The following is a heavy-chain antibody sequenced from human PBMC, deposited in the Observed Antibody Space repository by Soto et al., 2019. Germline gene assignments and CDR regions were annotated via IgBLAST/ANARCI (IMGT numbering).Heavy chain of an antibody. CDR2: ISAYNGNT. D-gene: IGHD2-15*01. V-gene: IGHV1-18*01. Sequence: ASVKVSCKASGYTFTSYGIIWVRQAPGQGLEWMGWISAYNGNTNYAQKLQGRVTMTTDTSTSTAYMELRSLRSDDTAVYYCARLYCSGGSCYWLDYWGQGTLVTVSS. CDR3: ARLYCSGGSCYWLDY. CDR1: GYTFTSYG. J-gene: IGHJ4*02.